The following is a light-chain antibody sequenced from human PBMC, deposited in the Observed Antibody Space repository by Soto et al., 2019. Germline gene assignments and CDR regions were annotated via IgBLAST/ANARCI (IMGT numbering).Light chain of an antibody. CDR1: QSVLYSSNSKNY. CDR2: WAS. V-gene: IGKV4-1*01. CDR3: QQFYDAPQT. J-gene: IGKJ1*01. Sequence: DIVLTQSPDSLAVSLGERATINCKSSQSVLYSSNSKNYLAWYQQKPGQPPKLLIYWASTRESGVPDRFSGSGYGSDYTLPISSLLAEGVAGSYCQQFYDAPQTFGQGTKVEIK.